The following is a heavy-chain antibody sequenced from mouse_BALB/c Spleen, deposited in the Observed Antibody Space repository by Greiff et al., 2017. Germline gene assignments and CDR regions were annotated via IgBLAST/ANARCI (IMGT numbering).Heavy chain of an antibody. CDR3: ARHGDDYGSSIYAMDY. D-gene: IGHD1-1*01. CDR2: IDPANGNT. V-gene: IGHV14-3*02. J-gene: IGHJ4*01. CDR1: GFNIKDTY. Sequence: DVQLQESGAELVKPGASVKLSCTASGFNIKDTYMHWVKQRPEQGLEWIGRIDPANGNTKYDPKFQGKATITADTSSNTAYLQLSSLTSEDTAVYNCARHGDDYGSSIYAMDYWGQGTSVTVSS.